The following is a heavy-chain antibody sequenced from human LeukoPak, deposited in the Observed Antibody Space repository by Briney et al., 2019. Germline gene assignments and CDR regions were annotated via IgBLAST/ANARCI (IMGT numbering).Heavy chain of an antibody. CDR2: IRYDGTNK. D-gene: IGHD3-22*01. CDR3: ARGHYYYDSSGYLRDYDAFDI. Sequence: GGSLRLSCAASGFTFSSYGMHWVRQAPGKGLEWVSFIRYDGTNKYYIDSVKGRFSISRDNSKNTLYLQMNSLRAEDTAVYYCARGHYYYDSSGYLRDYDAFDIWGQGTMVTVSS. J-gene: IGHJ3*02. CDR1: GFTFSSYG. V-gene: IGHV3-30*02.